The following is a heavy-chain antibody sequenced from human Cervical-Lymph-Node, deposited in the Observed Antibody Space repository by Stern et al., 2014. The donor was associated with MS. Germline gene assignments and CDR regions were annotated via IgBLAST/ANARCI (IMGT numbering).Heavy chain of an antibody. CDR1: GFTFSSYG. J-gene: IGHJ4*02. D-gene: IGHD3-22*01. CDR2: IWYDGSNK. V-gene: IGHV3-33*01. CDR3: ARDAFYDSSGYGMGYYFDY. Sequence: MQLVESGGGVVQPGRSLRLSCAASGFTFSSYGMHWVRQAPGKGLEWVAVIWYDGSNKYYADSVKCRFTISRDNSKNTLYLQMNSLRAEDTAVYYCARDAFYDSSGYGMGYYFDYWGQGTLVTVSS.